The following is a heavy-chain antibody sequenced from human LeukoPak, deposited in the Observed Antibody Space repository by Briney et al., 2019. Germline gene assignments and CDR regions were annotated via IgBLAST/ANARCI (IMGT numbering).Heavy chain of an antibody. CDR1: GGSISSSSYY. CDR3: ARDADDYGGTETNAFDI. CDR2: IYYSGST. V-gene: IGHV4-39*07. Sequence: SETLSLTCTVSGGSISSSSYYWGWIRQPPGKGLEWIGSIYYSGSTYYNPSLKSRVTISVDTSKNQFSLKLSPVTAADTAVYYCARDADDYGGTETNAFDIWGQGTMVTVSS. D-gene: IGHD4-23*01. J-gene: IGHJ3*02.